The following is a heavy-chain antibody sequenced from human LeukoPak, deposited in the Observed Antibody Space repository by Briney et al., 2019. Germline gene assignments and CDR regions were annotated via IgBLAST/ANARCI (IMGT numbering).Heavy chain of an antibody. CDR3: ARESRSSGEDY. D-gene: IGHD6-19*01. CDR2: ISAYNDDT. CDR1: GYSFINYG. V-gene: IGHV1-18*01. Sequence: ASETVSCKASGYSFINYGISWVRQAPGQGLEWMGWISAYNDDTRYAQKLQGRVTMTTDTSTRTAYMELRSLRSDDTAVYYCARESRSSGEDYWGQGTLVTVSS. J-gene: IGHJ4*02.